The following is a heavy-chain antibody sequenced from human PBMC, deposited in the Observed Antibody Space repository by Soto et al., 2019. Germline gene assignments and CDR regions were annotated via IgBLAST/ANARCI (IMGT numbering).Heavy chain of an antibody. J-gene: IGHJ6*02. CDR2: ITPFNGNT. V-gene: IGHV1-45*02. Sequence: SVKVSCKASGYTFTYRYLHWVRQAPGQALEWMGWITPFNGNTNYAQKFQDRVTITRDRSMSTAYMELSSLRSEDTAMYYCAIPVLPYGSSWFTSSMDVWGQGTKVTLS. CDR3: AIPVLPYGSSWFTSSMDV. CDR1: GYTFTYRY. D-gene: IGHD6-13*01.